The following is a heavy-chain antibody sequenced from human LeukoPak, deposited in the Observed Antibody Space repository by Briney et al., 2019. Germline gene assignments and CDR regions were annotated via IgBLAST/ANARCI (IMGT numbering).Heavy chain of an antibody. V-gene: IGHV4-34*08. J-gene: IGHJ4*02. Sequence: LRLSCAASGFTFSSYGLHWVRQPPGKGLEWIGEINHSGSTNYNPSLKSRVTISVDTSKNQFSLKLSSVTAADTAVYYCSSLTSLGYYFDYWGQGTLVTVSS. D-gene: IGHD3-16*02. CDR3: SSLTSLGYYFDY. CDR2: INHSGST. CDR1: GFTFSSYG.